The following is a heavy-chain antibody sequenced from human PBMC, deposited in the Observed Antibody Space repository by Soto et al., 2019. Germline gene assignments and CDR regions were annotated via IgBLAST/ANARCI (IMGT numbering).Heavy chain of an antibody. CDR2: INHSGST. CDR3: ARLWGDYDFWSGSANQNKNWFDP. J-gene: IGHJ5*02. CDR1: GGSFSGYY. Sequence: SETLSLTCAVYGGSFSGYYWSWIRQPPGKGLEWIGEINHSGSTNYNPSLKSRVTISVDTSKNQFSLKLSSVTAADTAVYYCARLWGDYDFWSGSANQNKNWFDPWGQGTLVTVSS. V-gene: IGHV4-34*01. D-gene: IGHD3-3*01.